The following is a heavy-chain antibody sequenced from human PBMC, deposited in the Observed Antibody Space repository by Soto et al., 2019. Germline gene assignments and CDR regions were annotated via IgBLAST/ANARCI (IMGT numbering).Heavy chain of an antibody. CDR3: ARDKWFGRRWDGMDV. V-gene: IGHV3-21*01. D-gene: IGHD3-10*01. J-gene: IGHJ6*02. CDR2: ISSSSSYI. CDR1: GFTFSSYS. Sequence: EVQLVESGGGLVKPGGSLRLSCAASGFTFSSYSMNWVRQAPGKGLEWVSSISSSSSYIYYADSVKGRFTISRDNAKNSLYLQMNSLRAEDTAVYYCARDKWFGRRWDGMDVWGQGTTVTVS.